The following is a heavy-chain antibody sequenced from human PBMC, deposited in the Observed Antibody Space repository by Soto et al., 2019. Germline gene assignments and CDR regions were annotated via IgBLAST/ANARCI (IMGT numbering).Heavy chain of an antibody. Sequence: QVQLVESGGGVVQPGRSLRLSCAASGFTFSSYAMHWVRQAPGKGLEWVAVISYDGSNKYYADSVKGRFTISRDNSKNTLYLQMNSLRAEDTAVYYCARDEWVGGDAFDIWDQGTMVTVSS. D-gene: IGHD6-19*01. CDR1: GFTFSSYA. J-gene: IGHJ3*02. CDR2: ISYDGSNK. V-gene: IGHV3-30-3*01. CDR3: ARDEWVGGDAFDI.